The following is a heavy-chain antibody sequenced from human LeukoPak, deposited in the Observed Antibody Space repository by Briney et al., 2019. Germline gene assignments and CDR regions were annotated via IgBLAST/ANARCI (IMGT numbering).Heavy chain of an antibody. D-gene: IGHD4-11*01. Sequence: SETLSLTCAVSGGSISSGGYSWSWIRQPPGKGLEWIGYIYHSGSTYYNPSLRSRVTVSIDTSKNQFSLKLSSVTAADTAVYYCARDRSTVDYYGLDVWGQGTTVIVSS. CDR2: IYHSGST. V-gene: IGHV4-30-2*05. CDR1: GGSISSGGYS. J-gene: IGHJ6*02. CDR3: ARDRSTVDYYGLDV.